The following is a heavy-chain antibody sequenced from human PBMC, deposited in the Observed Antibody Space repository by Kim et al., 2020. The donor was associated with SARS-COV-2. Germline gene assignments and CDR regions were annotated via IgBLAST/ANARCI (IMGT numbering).Heavy chain of an antibody. Sequence: ASVKVSCKASGYTFTSYGISWVRQAPGQGLEWMGWISAYNGNTNYAQKLQGRVTMTTDTSTSTAYMELRSLRSDDTAVYYCARGHYDILTGPLAFDIWGQGTMVTVSS. CDR3: ARGHYDILTGPLAFDI. V-gene: IGHV1-18*01. CDR1: GYTFTSYG. J-gene: IGHJ3*02. CDR2: ISAYNGNT. D-gene: IGHD3-9*01.